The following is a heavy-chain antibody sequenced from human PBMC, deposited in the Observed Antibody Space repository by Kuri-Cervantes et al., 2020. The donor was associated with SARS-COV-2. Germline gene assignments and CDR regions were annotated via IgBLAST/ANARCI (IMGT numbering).Heavy chain of an antibody. CDR1: GFTFSSYS. D-gene: IGHD2-2*02. Sequence: ETLSLTCAASGFTFSSYSMNWVRQAPGKGLEWVSSISSSSSYIYYADSVKGRFTISRDNSKNTLYLQMNSLRAEDTAVYYCARDSCSSTSCYTVFFFDYWGQGTLVTVSS. V-gene: IGHV3-21*01. CDR3: ARDSCSSTSCYTVFFFDY. CDR2: ISSSSSYI. J-gene: IGHJ4*02.